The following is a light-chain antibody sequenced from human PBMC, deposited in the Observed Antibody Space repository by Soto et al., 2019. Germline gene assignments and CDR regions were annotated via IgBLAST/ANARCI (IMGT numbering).Light chain of an antibody. CDR1: PRVTLN. J-gene: IGKJ1*01. Sequence: IVLTQPPATLCGSPGERATLSCRARPRVTLNLAWYQQKPGQAPRLLLYGASTRATGIPASFTGSGSGTEFTPTISSMHSEDFAVYYCQQYNNRPPQAFGQGTEVDIK. CDR3: QQYNNRPPQA. V-gene: IGKV3-15*01. CDR2: GAS.